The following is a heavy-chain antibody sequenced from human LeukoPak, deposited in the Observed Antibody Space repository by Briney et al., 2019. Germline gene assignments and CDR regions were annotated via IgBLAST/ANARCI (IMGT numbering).Heavy chain of an antibody. J-gene: IGHJ3*02. Sequence: SETLSLTCAVYGGTFSSGGYSWSWIRQPPGKGLEWIGYIDHSRSTYYNPSFKSRVTISVDRSKNQFSLKLSSVTAADTAVYYCARDLVTVTKGFDIWGQGTMVSVSS. D-gene: IGHD4-17*01. V-gene: IGHV4-30-2*01. CDR2: IDHSRST. CDR1: GGTFSSGGYS. CDR3: ARDLVTVTKGFDI.